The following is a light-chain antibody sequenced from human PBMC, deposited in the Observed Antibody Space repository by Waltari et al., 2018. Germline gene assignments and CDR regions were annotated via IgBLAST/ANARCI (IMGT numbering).Light chain of an antibody. V-gene: IGLV2-14*01. CDR2: HVT. J-gene: IGLJ3*02. CDR1: SSDIGANNY. Sequence: QSALTQPASVSGSPGQSITISCTGTSSDIGANNYVSWYRQHPGKAPKLILYHVTTRPSGVSNRFSGSKSGNTASLTISVLQAEDEADYFCSSYTITYTRVFGGGTKLTVL. CDR3: SSYTITYTRV.